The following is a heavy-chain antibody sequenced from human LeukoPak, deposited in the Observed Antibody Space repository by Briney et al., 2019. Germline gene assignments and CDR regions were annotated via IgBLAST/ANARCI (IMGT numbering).Heavy chain of an antibody. CDR1: GFTFSSYA. V-gene: IGHV3-23*01. J-gene: IGHJ4*02. Sequence: PGGSLRLSCAASGFTFSSYAMTWVRQAPGKGLEWVSGISDSGGSTYYADSVKGRFTISRDNSKNALYLQMDSLTAEDTAVYYCVKATRLADGWGQGTLVSVSS. CDR3: VKATRLADG. D-gene: IGHD6-19*01. CDR2: ISDSGGST.